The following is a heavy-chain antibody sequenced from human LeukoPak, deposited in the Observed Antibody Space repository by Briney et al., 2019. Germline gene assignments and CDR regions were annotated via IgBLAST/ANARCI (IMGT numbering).Heavy chain of an antibody. D-gene: IGHD5-18*01. CDR3: ARPMNAANDAFDI. Sequence: GESLKISCKGSGYSFTSYWIGWVRQMPGKGLEWMGIIYPGDSDTRYSPSFQGQVTISADKSISTAYLQWSSLKASDTAMYYCARPMNAANDAFDIWGQGTMVTVSS. J-gene: IGHJ3*02. CDR1: GYSFTSYW. V-gene: IGHV5-51*01. CDR2: IYPGDSDT.